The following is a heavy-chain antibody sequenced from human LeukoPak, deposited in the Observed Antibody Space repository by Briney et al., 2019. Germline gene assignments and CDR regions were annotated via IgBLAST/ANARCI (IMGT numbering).Heavy chain of an antibody. CDR3: ARDLTYDYVWGGAFDI. CDR1: GFTFSSYW. Sequence: PGGSLRLSCAASGFTFSSYWVHWVRQAPGKGLVWVSRINSDGSSTSYADSVKGRFTISRDNAKNSLYLQMNSLRAEDTAMYYCARDLTYDYVWGGAFDIWGQGTMVTVSS. V-gene: IGHV3-74*01. D-gene: IGHD3-16*01. J-gene: IGHJ3*02. CDR2: INSDGSST.